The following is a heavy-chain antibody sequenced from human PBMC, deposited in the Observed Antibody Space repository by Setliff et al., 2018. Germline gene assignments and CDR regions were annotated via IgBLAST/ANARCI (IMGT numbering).Heavy chain of an antibody. CDR2: IYYSGST. Sequence: SETLSLTCTVSGGSISSSSYYWSWIRQPPGKGLEWIGYIYYSGSTNYNPSLKSRVTISVDTSKNQFSLKLSSVTAADTAVYYCARASLGYDFWSGYYSPELWLDPWGQGTLVTVSS. J-gene: IGHJ5*02. CDR1: GGSISSSSYY. CDR3: ARASLGYDFWSGYYSPELWLDP. V-gene: IGHV4-61*01. D-gene: IGHD3-3*01.